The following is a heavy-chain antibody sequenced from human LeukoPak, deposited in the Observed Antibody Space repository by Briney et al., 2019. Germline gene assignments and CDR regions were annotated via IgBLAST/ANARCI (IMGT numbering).Heavy chain of an antibody. CDR3: AGNFYFDSSGYYHY. V-gene: IGHV1-2*02. CDR2: INPNSGGT. CDR1: GYTFTGYY. Sequence: ASVKVSCKASGYTFTGYYMHWVRQAPGQGLEWMGWINPNSGGTNYAQKFQGRATMTRDTSISTAYMELSRLRSDDTAVYYCAGNFYFDSSGYYHYWGQGTLVTVSS. D-gene: IGHD3-22*01. J-gene: IGHJ4*02.